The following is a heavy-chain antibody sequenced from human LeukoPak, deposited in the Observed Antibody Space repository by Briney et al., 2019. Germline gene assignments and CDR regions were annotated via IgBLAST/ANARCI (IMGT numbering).Heavy chain of an antibody. CDR2: IIPIFGTA. J-gene: IGHJ6*02. Sequence: SGEVSYKASGYTFTSYYIHWVRQAPGQGLEWMGGIIPIFGTANYAQKFQGRVTITADESTSTAYMELSSLRSEDTAVYYCARAPGSRLNYYGMDVWGQGTTVTVSS. D-gene: IGHD2-21*02. CDR1: GYTFTSYY. V-gene: IGHV1-69*13. CDR3: ARAPGSRLNYYGMDV.